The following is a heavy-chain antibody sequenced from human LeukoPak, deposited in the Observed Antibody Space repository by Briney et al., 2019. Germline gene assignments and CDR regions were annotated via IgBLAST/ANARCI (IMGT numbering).Heavy chain of an antibody. J-gene: IGHJ4*02. CDR1: GGSISSGSYY. CDR3: ARAHDGYSSSWYDY. D-gene: IGHD6-13*01. Sequence: SQTLSLTCTVSGGSISSGSYYWSWIRQPAGKGLEWIGRIYTSGSTNYNPSLKSRVTISVDTSKNQFSLKLSSVTAADTAVYYCARAHDGYSSSWYDYWGQGTLVTVSS. CDR2: IYTSGST. V-gene: IGHV4-61*02.